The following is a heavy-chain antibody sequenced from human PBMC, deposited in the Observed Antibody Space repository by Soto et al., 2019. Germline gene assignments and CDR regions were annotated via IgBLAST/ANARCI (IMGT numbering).Heavy chain of an antibody. Sequence: EAGGGVVQPGRSLRLSCAASGFTVSSYVMHWVRQAPGKGLEWVAVISYDGRNKYYADSVKGRFTISRDNSQNTLDMEMNNRRREDTAVYYCARDGRDEGTDYNVSGLDVWGQGTTVAVSS. CDR3: ARDGRDEGTDYNVSGLDV. CDR1: GFTVSSYV. J-gene: IGHJ6*02. V-gene: IGHV3-30*04. CDR2: ISYDGRNK. D-gene: IGHD2-21*02.